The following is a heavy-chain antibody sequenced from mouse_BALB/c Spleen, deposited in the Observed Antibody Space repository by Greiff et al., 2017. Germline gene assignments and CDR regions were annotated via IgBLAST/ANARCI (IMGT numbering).Heavy chain of an antibody. D-gene: IGHD1-1*01. V-gene: IGHV5-6-2*01. CDR3: ARRTTVVANYAMDY. J-gene: IGHJ4*01. Sequence: EVKLMESGGGLVKLGGSLKLSCAASGFTFSSYYMSWVRQTPEKRLELVAAINSNGGSTYYPDTVKGRFTISRDNAKNTLYLQMSSLKSEDTALYYCARRTTVVANYAMDYWGQGTSVTVSS. CDR1: GFTFSSYY. CDR2: INSNGGST.